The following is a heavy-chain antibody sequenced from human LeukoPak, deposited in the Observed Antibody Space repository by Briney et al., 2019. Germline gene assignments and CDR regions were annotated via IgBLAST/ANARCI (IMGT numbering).Heavy chain of an antibody. D-gene: IGHD5-12*01. CDR3: ARWGSRDIVATNFDY. V-gene: IGHV4-34*01. CDR1: GGSFSGYY. Sequence: PSETLSLTCAVYGGSFSGYYWSWIRQPPGKGLEWIGEINHSGSTNYNPSLKSRVTISVDTPKNQFSLKLSSVTAAGTAVYYCARWGSRDIVATNFDYWGQGTLVTVSS. J-gene: IGHJ4*02. CDR2: INHSGST.